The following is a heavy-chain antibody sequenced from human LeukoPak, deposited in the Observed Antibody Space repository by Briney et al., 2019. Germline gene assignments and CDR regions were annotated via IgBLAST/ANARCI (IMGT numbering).Heavy chain of an antibody. CDR2: ISYDGSNK. V-gene: IGHV3-30*18. J-gene: IGHJ4*02. CDR3: AKEGVGPYYDSSGYPGYDFDY. Sequence: GGSQRLSCAASGFTFSSYGMHWVRQARGKGLEWVAVISYDGSNKYYADSVKGRFTICRDNSKNTLYLQMNSLRAEDTAVYYCAKEGVGPYYDSSGYPGYDFDYWGQGTLVTVSS. CDR1: GFTFSSYG. D-gene: IGHD3-22*01.